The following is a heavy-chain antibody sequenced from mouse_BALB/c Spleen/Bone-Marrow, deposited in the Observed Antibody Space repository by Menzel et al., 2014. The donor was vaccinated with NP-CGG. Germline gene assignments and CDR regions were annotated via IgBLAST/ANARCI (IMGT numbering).Heavy chain of an antibody. J-gene: IGHJ4*01. CDR1: GFTFSSFG. D-gene: IGHD1-2*01. CDR2: ISSGSSTI. CDR3: ARLTFPTATYYYAMDY. V-gene: IGHV5-17*02. Sequence: EVQLQQSGGGLVRPGGSRKLSCAASGFTFSSFGMHWVRQAPEKGLEWVAYISSGSSTIYYADTVKGRFTISRDNPKNTLFLQMTSLRSEDTAMYYCARLTFPTATYYYAMDYWGQGTSVTVSS.